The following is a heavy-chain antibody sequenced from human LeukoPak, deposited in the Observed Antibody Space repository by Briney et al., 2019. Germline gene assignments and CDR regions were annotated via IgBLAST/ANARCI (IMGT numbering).Heavy chain of an antibody. CDR3: ARGGYSYGRP. D-gene: IGHD5-18*01. J-gene: IGHJ5*02. Sequence: SETLSLTCAVYGGSFSGYYWSWIRQPPGKGLEWIGEINHSGSTNYNPSLKSRVTISVDTSKNQFSLKLSSVTAADTAVYYCARGGYSYGRPWGQGTLVTVSS. V-gene: IGHV4-34*01. CDR1: GGSFSGYY. CDR2: INHSGST.